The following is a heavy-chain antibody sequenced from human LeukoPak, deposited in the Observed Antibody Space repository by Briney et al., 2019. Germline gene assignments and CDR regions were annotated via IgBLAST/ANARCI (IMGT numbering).Heavy chain of an antibody. D-gene: IGHD2-21*02. J-gene: IGHJ4*02. CDR1: GFTFNAFG. CDR3: ARFRTWGDKAFDY. CDR2: IGTTSGAI. V-gene: IGHV3-48*01. Sequence: PGGSLRLSCAASGFTFNAFGMNWVRQAPGKGLEWVSYIGTTSGAIHYADSVKGRFTTSRDSAKNSLYLQMNSLRAEDTAVYYCARFRTWGDKAFDYWGQGTLVTVSS.